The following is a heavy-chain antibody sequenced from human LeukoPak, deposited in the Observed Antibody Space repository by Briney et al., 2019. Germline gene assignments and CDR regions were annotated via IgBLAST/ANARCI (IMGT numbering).Heavy chain of an antibody. CDR1: GFTFSSYA. V-gene: IGHV3-30-3*01. D-gene: IGHD3-22*01. CDR2: ISYDGSNK. CDR3: ARALYYYDSSGYYERPFDY. J-gene: IGHJ4*02. Sequence: GRSLRLSCAASGFTFSSYAMHWVRQAPGKGLEWVAVISYDGSNKYYADPVKGRFTISRDNSKNTLYLQMNSLRAEDTAVYYCARALYYYDSSGYYERPFDYWGQGTLVTVSS.